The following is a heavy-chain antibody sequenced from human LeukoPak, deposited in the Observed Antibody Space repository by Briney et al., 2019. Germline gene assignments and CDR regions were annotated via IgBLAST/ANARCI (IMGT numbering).Heavy chain of an antibody. Sequence: SQTLSLTCVISGDSVSSNSAARNWIRQSPSRGLEWLGRTFYRSQWYKGYAVSVKSRITINPDTSKNQFSLQLNSVTPEDTAVYYCARDPGAPNWNYFDYWGQGTLVPVSS. D-gene: IGHD1-1*01. CDR3: ARDPGAPNWNYFDY. V-gene: IGHV6-1*01. CDR1: GDSVSSNSAA. CDR2: TFYRSQWYK. J-gene: IGHJ4*02.